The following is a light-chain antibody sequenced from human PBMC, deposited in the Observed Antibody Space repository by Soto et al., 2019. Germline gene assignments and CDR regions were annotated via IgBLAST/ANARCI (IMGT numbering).Light chain of an antibody. CDR3: QQYNNWPRT. CDR1: QSVSNN. J-gene: IGKJ1*01. Sequence: VLTQSPGTLSLSPVEIATLSCRASQSVSNNYLAWYQQKPGQAPRLLIYGASNRATGIPDRFSGSGSGTEFALTISSLQSEDFAVYFCQQYNNWPRTFGQGTKVDIK. CDR2: GAS. V-gene: IGKV3D-15*01.